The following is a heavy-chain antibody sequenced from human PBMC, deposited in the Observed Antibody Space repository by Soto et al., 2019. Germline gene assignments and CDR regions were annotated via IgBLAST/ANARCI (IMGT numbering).Heavy chain of an antibody. CDR1: GYTFTNYG. V-gene: IGHV1-69*04. Sequence: ASVKVSCKASGYTFTNYGITWVRQAPGQGLEWMGRIIPILGIANYAQKFQGRVTITADKSTSTAYMELSSLRSEDTAVYYCARLLYYDSSGYPVDYWGQGTLVTVSS. D-gene: IGHD3-22*01. CDR3: ARLLYYDSSGYPVDY. CDR2: IIPILGIA. J-gene: IGHJ4*02.